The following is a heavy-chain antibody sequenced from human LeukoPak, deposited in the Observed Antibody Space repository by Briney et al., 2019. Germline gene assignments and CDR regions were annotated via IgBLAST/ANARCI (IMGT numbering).Heavy chain of an antibody. V-gene: IGHV3-74*01. Sequence: PGGSLRLSCAASGFTVSSNYMSWVRQAPGKGLVWVSRINSDGSNTNYADSVKGRFTISRDNAKNTLYLQMNSLRAEDTAVYYCARELYYYDSSGYAYWGQGTLVTVSS. D-gene: IGHD3-22*01. CDR3: ARELYYYDSSGYAY. CDR1: GFTVSSNY. CDR2: INSDGSNT. J-gene: IGHJ4*02.